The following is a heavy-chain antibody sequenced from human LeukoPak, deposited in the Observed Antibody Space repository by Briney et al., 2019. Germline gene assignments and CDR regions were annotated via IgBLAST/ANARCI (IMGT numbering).Heavy chain of an antibody. CDR2: IYSSGST. J-gene: IGHJ4*02. Sequence: SETLSLTCTVSGGSISGYYWSWIRQSPGKGLEWIGYIYSSGSTNYNPSLNGRVTISVDTSNNHFSLKLVSVAAADTAVYFCARYNWGCGAFDYWGQGTLVAVSS. V-gene: IGHV4-59*01. D-gene: IGHD1-20*01. CDR3: ARYNWGCGAFDY. CDR1: GGSISGYY.